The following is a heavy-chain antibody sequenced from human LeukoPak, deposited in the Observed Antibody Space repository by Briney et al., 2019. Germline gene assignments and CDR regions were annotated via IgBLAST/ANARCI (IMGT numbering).Heavy chain of an antibody. V-gene: IGHV3-30*18. D-gene: IGHD6-6*01. CDR2: ISYDGSNK. CDR1: GFTFSSYG. Sequence: GGSLRLSCAASGFTFSSYGMHWVRQAPGKGLEWVAVISYDGSNKYYADSVKGRFTISRDNSKNTLYLQMNSLRAEDTAVYYCAKGSIAARPFRHYYYYGMDVWGQGTTVTVSS. J-gene: IGHJ6*02. CDR3: AKGSIAARPFRHYYYYGMDV.